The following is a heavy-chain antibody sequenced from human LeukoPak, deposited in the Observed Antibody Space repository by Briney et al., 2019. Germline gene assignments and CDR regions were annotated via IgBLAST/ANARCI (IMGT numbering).Heavy chain of an antibody. CDR1: GFTFSGSA. Sequence: GGSLRLSCAASGFTFSGSAMSWVRQAPGEGLEWVSLISYSGANSYYTDSVRGRFTISRDNSKDTLFLQMNSLRAEDTAVYFCAKDARRSSGWWFFDHWGQGTLVTVSS. V-gene: IGHV3-23*01. CDR2: ISYSGANS. D-gene: IGHD6-19*01. CDR3: AKDARRSSGWWFFDH. J-gene: IGHJ4*02.